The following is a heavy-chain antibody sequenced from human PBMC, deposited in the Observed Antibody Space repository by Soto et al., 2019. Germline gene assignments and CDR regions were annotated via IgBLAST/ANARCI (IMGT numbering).Heavy chain of an antibody. CDR2: VSGSGTST. D-gene: IGHD5-12*01. Sequence: EVRLLESGGGLVQPGESLRLSCTASGLAFAAYGMRWIRRAPGKGLEWVSTVSGSGTSTYYADSVRGRFTISRDNSRNPVDLQMTSLRGEDTAAYYCAKDRGYMDTWASDYWGQGALVTVSS. CDR1: GLAFAAYG. J-gene: IGHJ4*02. CDR3: AKDRGYMDTWASDY. V-gene: IGHV3-23*01.